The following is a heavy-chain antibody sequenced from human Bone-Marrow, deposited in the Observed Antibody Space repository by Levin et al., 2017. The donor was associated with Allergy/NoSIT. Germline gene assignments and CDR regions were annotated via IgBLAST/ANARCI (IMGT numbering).Heavy chain of an antibody. J-gene: IGHJ6*02. Sequence: ASVKVSCKASGYTFTGYYMHWVRQAPGQGLEWMGRINPNSGGTNYAQKFQGRVTMTRDTSISTAYMELSRLRSDDTAVYYCARPKFYLGARRDGYNYVEHYYYGMDVWGQGTTVTVSS. D-gene: IGHD5-24*01. CDR2: INPNSGGT. V-gene: IGHV1-2*06. CDR3: ARPKFYLGARRDGYNYVEHYYYGMDV. CDR1: GYTFTGYY.